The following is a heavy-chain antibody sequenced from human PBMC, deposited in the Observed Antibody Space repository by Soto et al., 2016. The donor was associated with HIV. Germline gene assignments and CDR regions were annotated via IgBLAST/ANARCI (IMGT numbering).Heavy chain of an antibody. V-gene: IGHV3-23*04. CDR3: AKPGGGNMIMVLAAGRHYFDS. Sequence: EVQLVESGGGLVQRGGSLRLSCAASGFTFRNYAMTWVRQAPGKGLEWVSGITGSGTTTYYADSVKGRFTISRDNSKNTLYLQMNTLRAEDTAVYYCAKPGGGNMIMVLAAGRHYFDSWGQGTLVPVSS. J-gene: IGHJ4*02. D-gene: IGHD2-15*01. CDR2: ITGSGTTT. CDR1: GFTFRNYA.